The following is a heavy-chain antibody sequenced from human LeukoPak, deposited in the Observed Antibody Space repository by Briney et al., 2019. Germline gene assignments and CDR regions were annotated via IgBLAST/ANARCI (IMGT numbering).Heavy chain of an antibody. J-gene: IGHJ4*02. CDR1: GFTFSSYA. CDR2: FSGSGGST. CDR3: ATSGLSRFGF. Sequence: GGSLRLSCAASGFTFSSYAMSWVRQAPGKGLEWVSAFSGSGGSTYYADSVKGRFTISTDNSKNTLYLQMNNLRAEDTAVYYCATSGLSRFGFWGQGTLVTVSS. D-gene: IGHD2/OR15-2a*01. V-gene: IGHV3-23*01.